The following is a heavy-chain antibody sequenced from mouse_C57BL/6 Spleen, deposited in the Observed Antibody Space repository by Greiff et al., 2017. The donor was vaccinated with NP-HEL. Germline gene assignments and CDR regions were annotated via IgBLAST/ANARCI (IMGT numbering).Heavy chain of an antibody. V-gene: IGHV1-52*01. D-gene: IGHD2-12*01. Sequence: QVQLQQPGAELVRPGSSVKLSCKASGYTFTSYWMHWVKQRPIQGLEWIGNIDPSDSEPHYNQKFKDKATLTVDKSSSTAYMQLSSLTSEDSAVYYCGRGTIWHLGEMDYWGQGTSVTVSS. CDR3: GRGTIWHLGEMDY. J-gene: IGHJ4*01. CDR1: GYTFTSYW. CDR2: IDPSDSEP.